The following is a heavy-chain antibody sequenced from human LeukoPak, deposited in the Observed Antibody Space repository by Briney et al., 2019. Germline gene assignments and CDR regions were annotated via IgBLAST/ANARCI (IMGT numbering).Heavy chain of an antibody. Sequence: GGSLRLSCTGSGFTFSSHGMHWVRQAPGKGLDWVAVIWYDGSNKYYADSVTGRFTISRDNSKNTLYLQMNNLRAEDTAVYFCAGLGDGRVMDVWGQGTTVTVSS. CDR2: IWYDGSNK. J-gene: IGHJ6*02. D-gene: IGHD3-16*01. CDR1: GFTFSSHG. CDR3: AGLGDGRVMDV. V-gene: IGHV3-33*01.